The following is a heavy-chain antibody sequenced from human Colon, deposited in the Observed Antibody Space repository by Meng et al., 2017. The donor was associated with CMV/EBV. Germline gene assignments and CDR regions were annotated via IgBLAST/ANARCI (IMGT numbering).Heavy chain of an antibody. CDR3: ARSPGYWSLDY. V-gene: IGHV4-4*01. CDR2: IWIREMPHSVTT. D-gene: IGHD2-8*02. Sequence: SINKIYWWSWVRQSPGKGLEWIGEIWIREMPHSVTTKYSPSLKSRITISADETKNEFSLKLTSVTAADTGVYFCARSPGYWSLDYWGRGILVTVSS. J-gene: IGHJ4*02. CDR1: SINKIYW.